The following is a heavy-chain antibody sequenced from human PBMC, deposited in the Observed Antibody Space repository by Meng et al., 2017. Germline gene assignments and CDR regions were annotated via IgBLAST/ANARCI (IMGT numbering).Heavy chain of an antibody. Sequence: SVKVSCKASGYTFTSYYMHWVRQAPGQGLEWMGRIIPILGIANYAQKFQGRVTITADKSTSTAYMELSSLRSEDTAVYYCARAYGSGITMVRGPNYGMDVWGQGTTVTVSS. J-gene: IGHJ6*02. CDR2: IIPILGIA. CDR3: ARAYGSGITMVRGPNYGMDV. CDR1: GYTFTSYY. D-gene: IGHD3-10*01. V-gene: IGHV1-69*04.